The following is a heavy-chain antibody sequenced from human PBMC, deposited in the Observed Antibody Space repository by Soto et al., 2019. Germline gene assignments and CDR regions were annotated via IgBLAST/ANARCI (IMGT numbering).Heavy chain of an antibody. CDR2: ISAYNGNT. CDR1: GYTFTSYG. V-gene: IGHV1-18*01. Sequence: ASVKVSCKASGYTFTSYGISWVRQAPGQGLEWMGWISAYNGNTNYAQKLQGRVTMTTDTSTSTAYMELRSLRSDDTAVYYCARDSGEYQLLRFGYYYYMDVWGKGTTVTVSS. J-gene: IGHJ6*03. D-gene: IGHD2-2*01. CDR3: ARDSGEYQLLRFGYYYYMDV.